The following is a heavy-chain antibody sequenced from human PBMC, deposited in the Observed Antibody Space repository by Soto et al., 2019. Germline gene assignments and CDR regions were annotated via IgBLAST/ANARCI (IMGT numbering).Heavy chain of an antibody. V-gene: IGHV1-8*01. CDR1: GYTFTSYD. CDR2: MNPNSGNT. J-gene: IGHJ4*02. CDR3: ARGNGYCGNSGVGFDY. Sequence: QVQLVQSGAEVKKPGASVKVSCKASGYTFTSYDINWVRQATGQGLAWMGWMNPNSGNTGYAQKFQGRVTMTRNTSISTAYMELSSLRSEDTAVYYCARGNGYCGNSGVGFDYWGQGTLVTVSS. D-gene: IGHD3-3*01.